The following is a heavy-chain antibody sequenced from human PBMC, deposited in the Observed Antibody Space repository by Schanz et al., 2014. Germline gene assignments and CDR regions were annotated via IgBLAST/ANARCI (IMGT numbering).Heavy chain of an antibody. V-gene: IGHV3-23*01. CDR3: AKYGGELGVSFEY. J-gene: IGHJ4*02. Sequence: EVQLLESGGGLVQPGGSLRLSCSGFTVSAYSANWVRQAPGKGLEWVSAISGSGGDTYYADSVKGRFTISRDNAKNSLYLQMNSLRPEDTAVYYCAKYGGELGVSFEYWGQGTLVTVSS. D-gene: IGHD7-27*01. CDR1: GFTVSAYS. CDR2: ISGSGGDT.